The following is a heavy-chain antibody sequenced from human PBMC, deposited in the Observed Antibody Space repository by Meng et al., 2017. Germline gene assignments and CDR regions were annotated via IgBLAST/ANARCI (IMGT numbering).Heavy chain of an antibody. CDR1: GFTFSSSW. CDR3: TRSQIAYYDILTGYYSFRGLDY. J-gene: IGHJ4*02. Sequence: GESLKISCAASGFTFSSSWMHWVCQAPEKGLEWVADIKGDGSEKYYVDSVKGRLTISRDNAKNTLYLQMNSLRAEDTAVYYCTRSQIAYYDILTGYYSFRGLDYWGQGTLVTVSS. CDR2: IKGDGSEK. V-gene: IGHV3-52*01. D-gene: IGHD3-9*01.